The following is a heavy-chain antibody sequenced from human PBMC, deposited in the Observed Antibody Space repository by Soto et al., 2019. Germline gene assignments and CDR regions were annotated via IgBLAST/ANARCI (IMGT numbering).Heavy chain of an antibody. Sequence: PGGSLRLSCAASGFTFSSYGMHWVRQAPGKGLEWVAVISYDGSNKYYADSVKGRFTISRDNSRNTLYLQMNSLRAEDTAVYYCAKVIFGVVIIPDYGMDVWGQGTTVTVSS. CDR3: AKVIFGVVIIPDYGMDV. D-gene: IGHD3-3*02. CDR1: GFTFSSYG. CDR2: ISYDGSNK. V-gene: IGHV3-30*18. J-gene: IGHJ6*02.